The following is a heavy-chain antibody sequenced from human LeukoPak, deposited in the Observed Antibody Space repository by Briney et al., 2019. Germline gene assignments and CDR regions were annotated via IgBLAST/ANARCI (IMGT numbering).Heavy chain of an antibody. CDR1: GGSFSGYY. D-gene: IGHD2-21*02. Sequence: PSETLSLTCAVYGGSFSGYYWSWIRQPPGKGLEWIGEINHSGSTNYNPSLKSRVTISVDASKNQFSLKLSSVTAADTAVYYCAIEGYCGGDCYPTPYYYYYYMDVWGKGTTVTISS. J-gene: IGHJ6*03. CDR2: INHSGST. CDR3: AIEGYCGGDCYPTPYYYYYYMDV. V-gene: IGHV4-34*01.